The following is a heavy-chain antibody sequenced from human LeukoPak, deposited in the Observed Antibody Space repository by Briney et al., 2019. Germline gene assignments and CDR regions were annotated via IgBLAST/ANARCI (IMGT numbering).Heavy chain of an antibody. CDR2: ILYSGTT. CDR3: ARPQTMGSSSPLGY. D-gene: IGHD2-2*01. J-gene: IGHJ4*02. V-gene: IGHV4-59*01. Sequence: SETLSLTCTVSGGPISPYYWSWIRQTPGKGLEWIGYILYSGTTTNYNPSLKSRVTISVDTSKNQISLKLSSVTAADTAVYYCARPQTMGSSSPLGYWGQGTLVTVSS. CDR1: GGPISPYY.